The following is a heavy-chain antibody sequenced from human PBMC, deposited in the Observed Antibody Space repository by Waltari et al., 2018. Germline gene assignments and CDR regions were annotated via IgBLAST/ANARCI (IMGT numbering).Heavy chain of an antibody. V-gene: IGHV4-34*01. J-gene: IGHJ4*02. CDR2: INHSGST. CDR1: GGSFSGYY. CDR3: AVLAAAGDSDY. Sequence: QVQLQQWGAGLLKPSETLSLTCAVYGGSFSGYYWSWIRQPPGKGLEWIGEINHSGSTNYNPSLKSRVTISVDTSKNQFSLKLSSVTAADTAVYYCAVLAAAGDSDYWGQGTLVIVSS. D-gene: IGHD6-13*01.